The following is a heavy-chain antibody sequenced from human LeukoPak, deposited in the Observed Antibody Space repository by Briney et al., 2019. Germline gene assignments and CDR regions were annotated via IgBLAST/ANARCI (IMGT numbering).Heavy chain of an antibody. CDR1: GFTFSSYA. D-gene: IGHD3-22*01. CDR3: ARAGDDSSGYEIDY. V-gene: IGHV3-30-3*01. Sequence: GGSLRLSCAASGFTFSSYAMHWVRQAPGKGLEWVAVISYDGSNKYYADSVKGRFTISRDNSKNTLYLQMNSLRAEDTAVYYCARAGDDSSGYEIDYWGQGTLVTVSS. CDR2: ISYDGSNK. J-gene: IGHJ4*02.